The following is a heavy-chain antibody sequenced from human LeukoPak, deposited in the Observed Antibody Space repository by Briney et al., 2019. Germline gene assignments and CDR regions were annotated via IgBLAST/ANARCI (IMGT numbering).Heavy chain of an antibody. J-gene: IGHJ4*02. Sequence: SETLSLTCSVSGGSISSHYWSCIRQPPGKGLEWIGYIHYSGSTDYNPSLKNRVTISVDTSRKQFSLNLNSVTAADTAVYFCARHYYDSSGYPNYFHYWGQGTLVSVSS. CDR2: IHYSGST. V-gene: IGHV4-59*08. D-gene: IGHD3-22*01. CDR1: GGSISSHY. CDR3: ARHYYDSSGYPNYFHY.